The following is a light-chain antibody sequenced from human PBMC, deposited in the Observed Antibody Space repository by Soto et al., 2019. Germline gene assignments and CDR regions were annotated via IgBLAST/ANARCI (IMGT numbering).Light chain of an antibody. V-gene: IGKV2-28*01. CDR3: MQALQTPT. Sequence: DIVMTQSPLSLPVTPGESASISCISSQSLLHSNGYNYLDWYLQKPGQSPQLLIYLGSNRSSGVPDRFSGSGSGTDFTLKISRVEAEDVGVYYCMQALQTPTFGQGTKVDIK. CDR2: LGS. J-gene: IGKJ1*01. CDR1: QSLLHSNGYNY.